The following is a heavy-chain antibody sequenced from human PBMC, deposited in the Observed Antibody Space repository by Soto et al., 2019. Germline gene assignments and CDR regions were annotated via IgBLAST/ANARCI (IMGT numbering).Heavy chain of an antibody. Sequence: SETLSLTCAVYGGSFSGYYWSWIRQPPGKGLEWIGEINHSGSTNYNPSLKSRVTISVDTSKNQFSLKLSSVTAADTAVYYCARCPGGVLGPAVVPAAISNYFDYWGQGTLVTVSS. V-gene: IGHV4-34*01. CDR1: GGSFSGYY. CDR2: INHSGST. D-gene: IGHD2-2*02. J-gene: IGHJ4*02. CDR3: ARCPGGVLGPAVVPAAISNYFDY.